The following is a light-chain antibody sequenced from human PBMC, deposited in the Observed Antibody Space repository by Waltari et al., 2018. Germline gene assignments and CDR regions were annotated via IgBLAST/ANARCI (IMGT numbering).Light chain of an antibody. J-gene: IGLJ2*01. V-gene: IGLV1-44*01. CDR2: GRG. CDR3: AAWDDNVNGRVL. CDR1: DSHLRTNT. Sequence: QSPLTQPPSASGTPGPRVTLSCSGRDSHLRTNTVNCYQHLPGTAPKLLVYGRGQRPSEVPDRFSASKSGTSASLAISGLQSEDEATYYCAAWDDNVNGRVLFGGGTKLTVL.